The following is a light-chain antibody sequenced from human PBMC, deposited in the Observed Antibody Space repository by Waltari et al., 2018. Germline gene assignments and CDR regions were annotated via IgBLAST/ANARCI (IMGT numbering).Light chain of an antibody. CDR1: SSNIGSNT. J-gene: IGLJ2*01. CDR2: SNN. CDR3: AAWDDSLNVVV. V-gene: IGLV1-44*01. Sequence: QSVLTQPPSASGTPGQRVTIFCSGSSSNIGSNTVNWYQQLPGTAPKLLIYSNNRRPAGVPDRFSGSKSDTSASRGISGLQSEDEADYYCAAWDDSLNVVVFGGGTKLTVL.